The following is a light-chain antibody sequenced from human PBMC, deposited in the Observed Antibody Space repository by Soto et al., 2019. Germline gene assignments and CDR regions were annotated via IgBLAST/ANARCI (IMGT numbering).Light chain of an antibody. J-gene: IGKJ2*01. V-gene: IGKV3-15*01. CDR1: QSVSSN. CDR3: QHHNNWRRS. CDR2: GAS. Sequence: EIVMTQSPATLSVSPGERATLSCRASQSVSSNLAWYQQKPGQAPRLLIYGASTRATGIPARFSGSGSGTEFTLTISSLQSEDFAVYYCQHHNNWRRSFGQGTKLEIK.